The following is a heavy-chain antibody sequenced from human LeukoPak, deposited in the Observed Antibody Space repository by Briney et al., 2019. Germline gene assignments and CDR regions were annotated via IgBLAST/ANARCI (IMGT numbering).Heavy chain of an antibody. J-gene: IGHJ4*02. CDR2: IKSKTDGGTT. Sequence: GGSLRLSCAAFGFTFSNAWMSWVRQAPGKGLEWVGRIKSKTDGGTTDYAAPVKGRFTISRDDSKNTLYLQMNSLKTEDTAVYYCTTAPQVYYYDSSGYYYSDYWGQGTLVTVSS. D-gene: IGHD3-22*01. CDR1: GFTFSNAW. CDR3: TTAPQVYYYDSSGYYYSDY. V-gene: IGHV3-15*01.